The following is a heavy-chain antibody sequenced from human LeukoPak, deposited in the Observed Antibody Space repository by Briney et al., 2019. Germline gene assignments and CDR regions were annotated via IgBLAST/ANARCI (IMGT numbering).Heavy chain of an antibody. CDR1: VHPNNIGGYF. V-gene: IGHV4-31*03. D-gene: IGHD4-23*01. Sequence: TQSLTCTLSVHPNNIGGYFGRWVPQHRAEGLQRNGYIYYSHIPCYNPSLKSRVNISVDTSKNQFSLKLSSVTAADTAVYYCARELRDLRWGTILDYWGQGTLVTVSS. CDR3: ARELRDLRWGTILDY. J-gene: IGHJ4*02. CDR2: IYYSHIP.